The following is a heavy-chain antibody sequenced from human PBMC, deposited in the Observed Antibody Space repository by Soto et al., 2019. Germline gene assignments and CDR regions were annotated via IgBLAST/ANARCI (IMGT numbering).Heavy chain of an antibody. CDR1: GYTFTSYG. Sequence: ASVKVSCKASGYTFTSYGISWVRQAPGQGLEWMGWISAYSGNTNYAQKLQGRVTMTTDTSTSTAYMELRSLRSDDTAVYYCARVTSSGWTKDYWGQGTLVTVSS. CDR2: ISAYSGNT. J-gene: IGHJ4*02. D-gene: IGHD6-19*01. CDR3: ARVTSSGWTKDY. V-gene: IGHV1-18*01.